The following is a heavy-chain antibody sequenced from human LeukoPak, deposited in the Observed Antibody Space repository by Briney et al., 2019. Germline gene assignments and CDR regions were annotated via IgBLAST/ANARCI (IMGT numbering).Heavy chain of an antibody. CDR1: GFTFSSYG. Sequence: GGSLRLSCAASGFTFSSYGMHWVRQAPGKGLEWVAVTSYDGSNKYYADSLKGRFTISRDNSKNTLYLQMNSLRAEDAAVYYCAKHHCSSISCHGRSSGDFDYWGQGTLVTVSS. V-gene: IGHV3-30*18. CDR3: AKHHCSSISCHGRSSGDFDY. J-gene: IGHJ4*02. CDR2: TSYDGSNK. D-gene: IGHD2-2*01.